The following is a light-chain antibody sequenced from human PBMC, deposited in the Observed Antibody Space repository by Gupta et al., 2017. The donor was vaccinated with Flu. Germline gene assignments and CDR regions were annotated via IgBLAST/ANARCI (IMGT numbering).Light chain of an antibody. CDR1: KRISSY. J-gene: IGKJ4*01. V-gene: IGKV1-39*01. CDR3: RQTDSSSPKT. CDR2: ADS. Sequence: ASLSASVGDRGITSCRASKRISSYLDWYQQKQWKAPKRLIYADSSCKSGGPSRLCGSGCGIYXPLTSSXRQQEEFTTYSFRQTDSSSPKTFGXGTKVKIK.